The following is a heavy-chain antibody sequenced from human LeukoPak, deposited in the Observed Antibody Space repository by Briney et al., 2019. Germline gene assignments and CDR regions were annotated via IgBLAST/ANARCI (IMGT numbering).Heavy chain of an antibody. J-gene: IGHJ4*02. D-gene: IGHD6-13*01. CDR2: INTDGSST. Sequence: GASVKVSCKASGYTFTGYYMHWVRQAPGEGLVWVSRINTDGSSTNYADSVKGRFTISRDNAKNTLYLQMNSLRAEDTAVYYCARGLGGYTSSQAYWGQGTLVTVSS. CDR3: ARGLGGYTSSQAY. CDR1: GYTFTGYY. V-gene: IGHV3-74*01.